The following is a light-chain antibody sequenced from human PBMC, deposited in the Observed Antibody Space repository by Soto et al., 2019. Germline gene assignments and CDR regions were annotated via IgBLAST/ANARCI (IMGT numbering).Light chain of an antibody. V-gene: IGKV1-5*01. Sequence: DIQMTQSPSTLSASVGDTVTVTCRASQSVSGWLAWYQQKPGEAPKLLIYDASALPRGVPSRFSGSGCVEEFAVAIASLQPDDFATYYCQQYETFLGTLGPGPQVDIK. CDR2: DAS. J-gene: IGKJ1*01. CDR1: QSVSGW. CDR3: QQYETFLGT.